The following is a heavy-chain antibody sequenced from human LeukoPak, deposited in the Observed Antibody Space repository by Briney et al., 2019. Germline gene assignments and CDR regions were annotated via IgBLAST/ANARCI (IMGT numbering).Heavy chain of an antibody. D-gene: IGHD2-15*01. CDR1: GGTFSSYA. CDR2: IIPIFGTA. CDR3: ARYASVVAHFDY. V-gene: IGHV1-69*13. Sequence: SVKVSCKASGGTFSSYAISWVRQAPGQGLEWMGGIIPIFGTANYAQKFQGRVTITAHESTSTVYMELSSLRSEDTAVYYCARYASVVAHFDYWGQGTLVTVSS. J-gene: IGHJ4*02.